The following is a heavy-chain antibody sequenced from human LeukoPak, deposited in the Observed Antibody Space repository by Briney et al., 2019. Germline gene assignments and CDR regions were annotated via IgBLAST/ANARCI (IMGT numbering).Heavy chain of an antibody. Sequence: GASVKVSCKASGGTFSSYAISWVRQAPGQGLEWMGGIIPIFGTANYAQKFQGRVTITADESTSTAYMELSSLRSEDTAVYYCASGGRDGYDFDYWGQGTPVTVSS. CDR3: ASGGRDGYDFDY. D-gene: IGHD5-24*01. V-gene: IGHV1-69*13. J-gene: IGHJ4*02. CDR2: IIPIFGTA. CDR1: GGTFSSYA.